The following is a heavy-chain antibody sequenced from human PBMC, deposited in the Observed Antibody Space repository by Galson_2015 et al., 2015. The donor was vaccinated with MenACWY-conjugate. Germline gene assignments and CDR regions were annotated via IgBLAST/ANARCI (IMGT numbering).Heavy chain of an antibody. CDR2: INPGGSST. V-gene: IGHV3-74*01. D-gene: IGHD1-26*01. Sequence: SLRLSCAASGFIFNTYWMHWVRQAPGKGLVWVSRINPGGSSTTYADSVKDRFTISRDNAKNTLYLQMNSLRPEDTAVFYCAKTRGASFYVDNWGLGTLVTVSS. J-gene: IGHJ4*02. CDR1: GFIFNTYW. CDR3: AKTRGASFYVDN.